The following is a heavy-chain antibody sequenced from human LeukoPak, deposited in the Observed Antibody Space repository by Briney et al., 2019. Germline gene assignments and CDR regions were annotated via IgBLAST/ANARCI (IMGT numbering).Heavy chain of an antibody. J-gene: IGHJ3*02. CDR1: GFTFSSYE. V-gene: IGHV3-48*03. CDR2: ISSSGSTI. Sequence: GGSLRLSCAASGFTFSSYEMNWVRQAPGKGLEWVSYISSSGSTIYYADSVKGRFTISRDNAKNSLYLQMNSLRAEDTAVYYCARDRMVRGVNAFVIWGQGTMVTVSS. CDR3: ARDRMVRGVNAFVI. D-gene: IGHD3-10*01.